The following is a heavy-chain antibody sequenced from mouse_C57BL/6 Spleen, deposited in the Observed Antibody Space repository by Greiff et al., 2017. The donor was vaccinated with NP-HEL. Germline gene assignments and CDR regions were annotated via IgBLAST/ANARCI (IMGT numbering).Heavy chain of an antibody. V-gene: IGHV1-42*01. Sequence: EVQLQQSGPELVKPGASVKISCKASGYSFTGYYMNWVKQSPEKSLEWIGEINPSTGGTTYNQKFKAKATLTVDKSSSTAYMQLKSLTSEDSAVYYCARGGDGYYDYAMDYWGQGTSVTVSS. J-gene: IGHJ4*01. CDR1: GYSFTGYY. D-gene: IGHD2-3*01. CDR2: INPSTGGT. CDR3: ARGGDGYYDYAMDY.